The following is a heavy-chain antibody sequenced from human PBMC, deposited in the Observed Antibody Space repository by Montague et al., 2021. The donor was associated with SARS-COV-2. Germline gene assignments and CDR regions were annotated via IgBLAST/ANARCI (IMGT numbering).Heavy chain of an antibody. V-gene: IGHV4-34*01. Sequence: SETLSLTCAVYGGSFSGYYWSWIRQPPGKGLEWIGEINHSGSTNYNPSLKSRVTISVDTSKNQFSLKLSSVTAADTAVYYCASTLHDYIWGSYRSPYWFDPWGQGTLVTVSS. D-gene: IGHD3-16*02. CDR3: ASTLHDYIWGSYRSPYWFDP. CDR1: GGSFSGYY. J-gene: IGHJ5*02. CDR2: INHSGST.